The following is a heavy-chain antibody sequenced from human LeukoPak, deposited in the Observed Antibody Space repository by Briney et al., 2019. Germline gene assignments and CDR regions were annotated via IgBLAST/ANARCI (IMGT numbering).Heavy chain of an antibody. CDR3: ARDQAFYFSYADY. CDR2: IFYDGSTK. J-gene: IGHJ4*02. CDR1: GFTFNNYG. Sequence: GKSLRLSCAASGFTFNNYGIHWVRQAPGKGLEWVAVIFYDGSTKHYADSVKGRFTISRDNSKNTVYLQMDSLRAEDTALYYCARDQAFYFSYADYWGQRTLVTVSS. V-gene: IGHV3-33*01. D-gene: IGHD2-2*01.